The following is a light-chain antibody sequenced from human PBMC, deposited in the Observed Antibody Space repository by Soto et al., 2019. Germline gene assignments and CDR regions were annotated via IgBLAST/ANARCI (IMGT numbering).Light chain of an antibody. CDR1: SSDVGGYNY. CDR2: EVS. Sequence: QSALTQPASVSGSPGQSITISCTGTSSDVGGYNYVSWYQQHPGKAPKLMISEVSNRPSGVSNRFSGSKSGSTASLTISGLQADDEADYYCSSYSSNTTLYVFGTGTKVTVL. V-gene: IGLV2-14*01. J-gene: IGLJ1*01. CDR3: SSYSSNTTLYV.